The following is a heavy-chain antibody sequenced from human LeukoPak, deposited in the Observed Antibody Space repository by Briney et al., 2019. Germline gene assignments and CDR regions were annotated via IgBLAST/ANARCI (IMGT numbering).Heavy chain of an antibody. J-gene: IGHJ4*02. Sequence: PGRSLRLSCAASGFTFDDYAMHWVRQAPGKGLEWVSGISWNSGSIGYADSVKGRFTISRDNSKNTLYLQMNSLRAEDTAVYYCVSRDYDFWSGYYYWGQGTLVTVSS. CDR2: ISWNSGSI. V-gene: IGHV3-9*01. CDR1: GFTFDDYA. D-gene: IGHD3-3*01. CDR3: VSRDYDFWSGYYY.